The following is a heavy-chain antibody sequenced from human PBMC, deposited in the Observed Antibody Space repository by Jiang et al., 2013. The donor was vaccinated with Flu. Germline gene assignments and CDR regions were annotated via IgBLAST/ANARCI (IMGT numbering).Heavy chain of an antibody. J-gene: IGHJ4*02. CDR2: MNPNSGNT. Sequence: GAEVKKPGASVKVSCKASGYTFTSYDINWVRQATGQGLEWMGWMNPNSGNTGYAQKFQGRVTMTRNTSISTAYMELSSLRSEDTAVYYCARVVSGIHLKYSYSKGLLGYWGQGTLVTVSS. D-gene: IGHD5-18*01. CDR1: GYTFTSYD. V-gene: IGHV1-8*01. CDR3: ARVVSGIHLKYSYSKGLLGY.